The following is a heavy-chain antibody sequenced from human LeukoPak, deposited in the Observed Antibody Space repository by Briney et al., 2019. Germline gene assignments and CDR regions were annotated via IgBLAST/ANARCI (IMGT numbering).Heavy chain of an antibody. D-gene: IGHD4-11*01. CDR3: ARGYSYYNY. CDR2: IYSSGGT. Sequence: PSETLSLTCTVSGGSMNSYYWSWIRQPPGKGLEWIGYIYSSGGTNFNPSLKSRLTISVDTSKNQFSLKLSSVTAADTAVYYRARGYSYYNYWGRGTLVTVSS. V-gene: IGHV4-59*08. CDR1: GGSMNSYY. J-gene: IGHJ4*02.